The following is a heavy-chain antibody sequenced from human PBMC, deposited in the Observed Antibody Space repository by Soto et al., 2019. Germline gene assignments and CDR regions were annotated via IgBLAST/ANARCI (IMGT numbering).Heavy chain of an antibody. D-gene: IGHD2-15*01. J-gene: IGHJ4*02. Sequence: PGGSLRLSCAASGFTFSSYSMNWVRQAPGKGLEWVSYISSSSSTIYYADSVKGRFTISRDNAKNSLYLQMNSLRAEDTAVYYCARDRTLVDYWGQGTLVTVSS. CDR3: ARDRTLVDY. V-gene: IGHV3-48*01. CDR1: GFTFSSYS. CDR2: ISSSSSTI.